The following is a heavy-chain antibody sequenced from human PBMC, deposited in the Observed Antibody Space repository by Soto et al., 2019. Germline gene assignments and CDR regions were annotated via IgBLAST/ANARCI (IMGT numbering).Heavy chain of an antibody. CDR1: DDSFSNEDYF. CDR2: ISRSWNT. J-gene: IGHJ6*02. Sequence: VHLQESGPGLVRPSQTLSLTCTVSDDSFSNEDYFWTWIRQSPGKGPEWIGSISRSWNTSSNPSLRSLVSMSVDMSKREFSLKVPSMTAADTAVYYCARGSTIYALDVWGQGTTVTVSS. V-gene: IGHV4-30-4*01. D-gene: IGHD2-2*01. CDR3: ARGSTIYALDV.